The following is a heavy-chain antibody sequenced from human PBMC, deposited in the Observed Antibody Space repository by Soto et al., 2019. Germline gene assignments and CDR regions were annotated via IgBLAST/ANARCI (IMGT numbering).Heavy chain of an antibody. CDR3: ARRFLEWGGMDV. CDR2: IYYSGST. V-gene: IGHV4-39*01. CDR1: GGSISSSSYY. J-gene: IGHJ6*02. D-gene: IGHD3-3*01. Sequence: SETLSLTCTVSGGSISSSSYYWGWIRQPPGKGLEWIGSIYYSGSTYYNPSLESRVTISVDTSKNQFSLKLSSVTAADTAVYYCARRFLEWGGMDVWGQGTTVTVSS.